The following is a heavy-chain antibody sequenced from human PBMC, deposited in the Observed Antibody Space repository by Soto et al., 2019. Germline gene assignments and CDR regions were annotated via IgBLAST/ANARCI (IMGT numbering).Heavy chain of an antibody. Sequence: QITLRESGPTLVKPTQTLTLTCTFSGFSLSTSGVGVGWIRQPPGKALEWLVFIYWDDDKRYSPSLRSRLAITKDTYKNQVVLTMTNVDPMDTATYFCAHRRTGVSQWYDGDFDYWGQGTLVTVSS. D-gene: IGHD6-19*01. CDR1: GFSLSTSGVG. V-gene: IGHV2-5*02. J-gene: IGHJ4*02. CDR2: IYWDDDK. CDR3: AHRRTGVSQWYDGDFDY.